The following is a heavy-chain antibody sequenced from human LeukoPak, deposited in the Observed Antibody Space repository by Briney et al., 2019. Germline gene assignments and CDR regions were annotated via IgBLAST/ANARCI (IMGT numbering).Heavy chain of an antibody. Sequence: PGGSLRLSCAASGFTFSSYWMHWVRQAPGKGLEWVSAISGSGGSTYYADSVKGRFTISRDNSKNTLYLQMNSLRAEDTAVYYCAKQYDSSGYYYPIDYWGQGTLVTVSS. CDR3: AKQYDSSGYYYPIDY. D-gene: IGHD3-22*01. V-gene: IGHV3-23*01. J-gene: IGHJ4*02. CDR2: ISGSGGST. CDR1: GFTFSSYW.